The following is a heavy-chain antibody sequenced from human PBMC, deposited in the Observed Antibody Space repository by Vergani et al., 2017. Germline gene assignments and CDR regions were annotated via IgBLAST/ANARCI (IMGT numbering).Heavy chain of an antibody. V-gene: IGHV3-21*01. J-gene: IGHJ4*02. Sequence: EVQLVESGGGLVKPGGSLRLSCAASGFTFSSYSMNWVRQAPGKGLEWVSSISSSSSYIFYADSVKGRFTISRENAKHSLYLQMNSLRAEDTAVYYCARDLFYYVSSGYYSGLFVYWGQGSLVTVSS. CDR3: ARDLFYYVSSGYYSGLFVY. CDR2: ISSSSSYI. CDR1: GFTFSSYS. D-gene: IGHD3-22*01.